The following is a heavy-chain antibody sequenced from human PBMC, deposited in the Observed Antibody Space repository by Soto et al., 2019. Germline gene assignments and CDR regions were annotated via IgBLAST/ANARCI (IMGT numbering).Heavy chain of an antibody. D-gene: IGHD2-2*01. CDR1: GGSISSYY. J-gene: IGHJ6*02. CDR3: ASNCISTSCYYYGMDV. V-gene: IGHV4-59*01. CDR2: IYYSGST. Sequence: SETLSLTCTVSGGSISSYYWSWIRQPPGKGLEWIGYIYYSGSTNYNPSLKSRVTISVDTSKNQFSLKLSSVTAADTAVYYCASNCISTSCYYYGMDVWGRGTTVTVSS.